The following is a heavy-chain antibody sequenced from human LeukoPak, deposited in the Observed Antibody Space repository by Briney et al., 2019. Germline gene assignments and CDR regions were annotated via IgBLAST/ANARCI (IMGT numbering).Heavy chain of an antibody. Sequence: ASVKVSCKASGYTFTSYDINWVRQATGQGLEWMGWMNPNSGNTGYAQKFQGRVTMTRNTSISTAYMELSSLRSEDTAVYYCARDLTMIVVVITHGEYGMDVWGQGTTVTVSS. CDR2: MNPNSGNT. D-gene: IGHD3-22*01. CDR3: ARDLTMIVVVITHGEYGMDV. CDR1: GYTFTSYD. J-gene: IGHJ6*02. V-gene: IGHV1-8*01.